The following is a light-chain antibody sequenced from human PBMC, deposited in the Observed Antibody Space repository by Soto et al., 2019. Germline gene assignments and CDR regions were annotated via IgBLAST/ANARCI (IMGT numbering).Light chain of an antibody. Sequence: EIVMTQSPTTLSVSPGERATLSCRASQSVSTNLAWYHQKPGQVPSLLIYGASTRASGIPARFSGSGSGTEFTLTIGSLQSEDFAVYYCQQYSSSPSFGQGTRLEIK. CDR2: GAS. J-gene: IGKJ5*01. CDR1: QSVSTN. CDR3: QQYSSSPS. V-gene: IGKV3-15*01.